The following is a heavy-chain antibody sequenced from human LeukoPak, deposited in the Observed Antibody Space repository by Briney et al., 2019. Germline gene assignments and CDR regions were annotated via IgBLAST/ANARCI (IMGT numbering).Heavy chain of an antibody. CDR2: ISYDGSNK. Sequence: GKSLRLSCEVSGFTFSSYAMHWVRQAPGKGLEWVAVISYDGSNKYYADSVKGRFTISRDNSKNTLYLQMNSLRAEDTAVYYCAREGYDSSVYYFDYWGQGTLVTVSS. J-gene: IGHJ4*02. V-gene: IGHV3-30-3*01. CDR3: AREGYDSSVYYFDY. D-gene: IGHD3-22*01. CDR1: GFTFSSYA.